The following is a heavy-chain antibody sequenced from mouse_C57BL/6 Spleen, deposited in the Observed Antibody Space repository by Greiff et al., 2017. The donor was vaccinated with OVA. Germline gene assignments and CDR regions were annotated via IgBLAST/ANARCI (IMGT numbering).Heavy chain of an antibody. CDR2: INPNNGGT. V-gene: IGHV1-22*01. CDR1: GYTFTDYN. Sequence: EVQLQQSGPELVKPGASVKMSCKASGYTFTDYNMHWVKQSPGQSLEWIGYINPNNGGTSYNQKFKGKATLTVNKSSSTAYMELRSLTSEDSAVYYCARKNYGSSLYYFDYWGQGTTLTVSS. CDR3: ARKNYGSSLYYFDY. D-gene: IGHD1-1*01. J-gene: IGHJ2*01.